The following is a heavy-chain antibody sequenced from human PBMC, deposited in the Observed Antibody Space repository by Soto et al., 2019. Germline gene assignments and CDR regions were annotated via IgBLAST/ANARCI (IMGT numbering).Heavy chain of an antibody. V-gene: IGHV3-7*01. CDR3: ARAGNIGAVDF. D-gene: IGHD3-10*01. CDR2: MNRDGSEK. J-gene: IGHJ4*02. Sequence: PGGSLRLSCAASGFTFSSYWMSWVRQAPGTGLEWVANMNRDGSEKYYVDSVKDRFIISRDNAKNSLFLQMNSLRAEDTAVYYCARAGNIGAVDFWGRGTLVTVSS. CDR1: GFTFSSYW.